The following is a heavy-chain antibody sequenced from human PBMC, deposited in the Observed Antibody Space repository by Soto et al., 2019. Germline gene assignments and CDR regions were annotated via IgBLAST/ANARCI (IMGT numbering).Heavy chain of an antibody. J-gene: IGHJ6*02. CDR3: ARGAWDSSGLDV. CDR2: ISYDGSNK. CDR1: GFTFSSYA. V-gene: IGHV3-30-3*01. D-gene: IGHD3-22*01. Sequence: PXGSLILSCSASGFTFSSYAMHWVRQAPGKGLEWVAVISYDGSNKYYADSVKGRFTISRDNSKNTLYLQMNSLRAEDTAVYYCARGAWDSSGLDVRGQGTTVTVSS.